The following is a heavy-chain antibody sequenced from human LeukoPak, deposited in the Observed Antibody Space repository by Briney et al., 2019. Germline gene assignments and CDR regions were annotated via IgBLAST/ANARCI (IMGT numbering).Heavy chain of an antibody. CDR2: ISAYSGNT. Sequence: GASVKVCCKASGYTFTSYGISWVRRAPGQGLEWMGWISAYSGNTNYAQKLQGRVTMTTDTSTSTAYMDLRSLRSDDTAVYYCARHILTGHFDYWGQGTLVTVSS. V-gene: IGHV1-18*01. CDR1: GYTFTSYG. J-gene: IGHJ4*02. CDR3: ARHILTGHFDY. D-gene: IGHD3-9*01.